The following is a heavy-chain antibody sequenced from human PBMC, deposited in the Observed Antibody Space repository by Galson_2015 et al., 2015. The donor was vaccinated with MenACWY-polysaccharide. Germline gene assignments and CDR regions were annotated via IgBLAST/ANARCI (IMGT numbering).Heavy chain of an antibody. Sequence: SLRLSCAASGFTFNNYAMTWVRQAPGKGLQWVSAISHSGYSTFFKDSVKGRFNISRDNFKNTLYLQMNSLRADDTALYHCAKMEAGAFDLWGQGTMVIVSS. CDR3: AKMEAGAFDL. CDR2: ISHSGYST. J-gene: IGHJ3*01. D-gene: IGHD3-3*01. V-gene: IGHV3-23*01. CDR1: GFTFNNYA.